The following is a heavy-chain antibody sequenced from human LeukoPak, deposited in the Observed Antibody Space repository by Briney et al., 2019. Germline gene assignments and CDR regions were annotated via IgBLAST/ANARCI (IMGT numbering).Heavy chain of an antibody. CDR1: GFTFSNYC. Sequence: GGSLRLSCAASGFTFSNYCMNWVRQAPGKGLVWVSRITSNGSSTSHADSVKGRFTISRDNAKNTLYLQMNSLRAEDTAMYFCARNNAVGSPLDYWGQGTLVTVSS. CDR2: ITSNGSST. J-gene: IGHJ4*02. CDR3: ARNNAVGSPLDY. V-gene: IGHV3-74*01. D-gene: IGHD2-15*01.